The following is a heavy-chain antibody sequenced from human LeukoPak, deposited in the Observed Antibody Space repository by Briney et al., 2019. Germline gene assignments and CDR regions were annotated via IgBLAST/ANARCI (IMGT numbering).Heavy chain of an antibody. CDR3: ARDGNSGSYGDY. CDR1: GFTFSSYW. D-gene: IGHD1-26*01. J-gene: IGHJ4*02. V-gene: IGHV3-7*01. Sequence: PGGSLRLSCAAPGFTFSSYWMSWVRQAPGKGLEWVANIKEDGSEKYYVDSVKGRFTISRDNAKRSLYLQMNSLRAEDTAVYYCARDGNSGSYGDYWGQGTLVTVSS. CDR2: IKEDGSEK.